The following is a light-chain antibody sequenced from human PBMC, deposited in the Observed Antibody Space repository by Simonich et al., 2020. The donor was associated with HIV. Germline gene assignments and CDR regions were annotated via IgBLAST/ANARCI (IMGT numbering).Light chain of an antibody. CDR3: SSYTSSRTWV. V-gene: IGLV2-14*03. J-gene: IGLJ3*02. CDR1: SSDVGGYKY. Sequence: QSALTQPASVSGSPGQSITISCTGTSSDVGGYKYVSWYQQHPGKAPKLMIYDVSKRPSGFSTRFSGSKSGNPASLSISGLQAEDEADYYCSSYTSSRTWVFGGGTKLTVL. CDR2: DVS.